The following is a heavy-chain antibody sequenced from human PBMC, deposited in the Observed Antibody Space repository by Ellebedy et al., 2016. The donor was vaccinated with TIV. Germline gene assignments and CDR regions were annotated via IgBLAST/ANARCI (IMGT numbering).Heavy chain of an antibody. CDR3: ARVPRGYSYGLWY. V-gene: IGHV4-59*01. J-gene: IGHJ4*02. Sequence: MPSETLSLTCTVSGGSISTYYWSWIRQPPGKGLEWIGYIYYSGTTNYNPSLKSRVTISVDTSKSQFSLKLSSVTASDTAVYYCARVPRGYSYGLWYWGQGTLVTVSS. D-gene: IGHD5-18*01. CDR1: GGSISTYY. CDR2: IYYSGTT.